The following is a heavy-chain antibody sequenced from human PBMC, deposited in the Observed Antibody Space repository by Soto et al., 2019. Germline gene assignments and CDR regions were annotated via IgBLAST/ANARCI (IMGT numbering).Heavy chain of an antibody. CDR3: AREEVSRPNTYHGLDV. J-gene: IGHJ6*02. Sequence: EVQLVESGGGLVKPGGSLRLSCAASGFTFNTYTINWVRQAPGKGLEGVSSISSRSVYIYYADSVKGRFTISRDDARNSLYLQMNSLRAEDTAVYYCAREEVSRPNTYHGLDVWGQGTTVTVSS. CDR2: ISSRSVYI. CDR1: GFTFNTYT. V-gene: IGHV3-21*01.